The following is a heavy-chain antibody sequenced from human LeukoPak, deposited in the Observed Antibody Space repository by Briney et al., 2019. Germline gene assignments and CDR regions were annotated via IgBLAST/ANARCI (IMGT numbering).Heavy chain of an antibody. J-gene: IGHJ4*02. D-gene: IGHD3-22*01. CDR2: ISYDGSNK. Sequence: GGSLRLSCAASGFTFSNYGIHWVHQAPGKGLEWVAVISYDGSNKYYAESVKGRFTISRDNSKNTLYLRMNSLRAEDTAVYYCAKGYGFDSSGSEHYFENWGQGILVTVSS. CDR1: GFTFSNYG. CDR3: AKGYGFDSSGSEHYFEN. V-gene: IGHV3-30*18.